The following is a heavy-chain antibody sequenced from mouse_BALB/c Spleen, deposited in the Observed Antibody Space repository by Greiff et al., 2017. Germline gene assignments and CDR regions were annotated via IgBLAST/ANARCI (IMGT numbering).Heavy chain of an antibody. V-gene: IGHV1-62-2*01. CDR1: GYTFTEYI. Sequence: VKLMESGAGLVKPGASVKLSCKASGYTFTEYIIHWVKQRSGQGLEWIGWFYPGSGSIKYNEKFKDKATLTADKSSSTVYMELSRLTSEDSAVYFCARHEEGYGNYVFAYWGQGTLVTVSA. J-gene: IGHJ3*01. D-gene: IGHD2-1*01. CDR3: ARHEEGYGNYVFAY. CDR2: FYPGSGSI.